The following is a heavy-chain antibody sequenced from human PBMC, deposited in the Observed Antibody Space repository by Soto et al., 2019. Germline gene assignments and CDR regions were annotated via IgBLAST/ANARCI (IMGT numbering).Heavy chain of an antibody. J-gene: IGHJ5*02. Sequence: EVQLVESGGALVKTGGSLRLSCAASGLTFKNAWMSWVRQAPGKGLEWVGRIKSKTDGETTDYAAPVKGRFTISRDDSLNTLYLQMNSLKAEDTGLYYCTVVWVGTLDPWGQGTQVTVSS. CDR1: GLTFKNAW. CDR2: IKSKTDGETT. D-gene: IGHD1-26*01. CDR3: TVVWVGTLDP. V-gene: IGHV3-15*02.